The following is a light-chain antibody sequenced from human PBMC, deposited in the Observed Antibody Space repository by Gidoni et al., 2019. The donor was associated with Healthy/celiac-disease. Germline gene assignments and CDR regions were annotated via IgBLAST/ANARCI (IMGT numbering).Light chain of an antibody. CDR3: QQYNSYWT. V-gene: IGKV1-5*03. CDR1: QRISSW. J-gene: IGKJ1*01. CDR2: KAS. Sequence: DIQMTQSPSTLSASVGDRVTITCRASQRISSWLAWYQQKPGKAPKLLIYKASSLESGVPSRFSGSGSGTEFTLTISSLQTDDFATYYCQQYNSYWTFGQGTKVEIK.